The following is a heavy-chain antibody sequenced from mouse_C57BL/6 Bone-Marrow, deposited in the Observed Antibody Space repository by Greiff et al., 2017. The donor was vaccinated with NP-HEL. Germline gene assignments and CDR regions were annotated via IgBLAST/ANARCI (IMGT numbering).Heavy chain of an antibody. CDR2: IHPSDSDT. CDR3: AIARLRRGKYY. V-gene: IGHV1-74*01. D-gene: IGHD2-2*01. CDR1: GYTFTSYW. J-gene: IGHJ2*01. Sequence: QVQLKQPGAELVKPGASVKVSCKASGYTFTSYWMHWVKQRPGQGLEWIGRIHPSDSDTNYNQKFKGKATLTVDKSSSTAYMQLSSLTSEDSAVYYCAIARLRRGKYYWGQGTTLTVSS.